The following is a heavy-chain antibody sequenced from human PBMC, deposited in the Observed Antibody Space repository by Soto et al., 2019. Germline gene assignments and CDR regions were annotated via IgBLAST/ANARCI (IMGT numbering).Heavy chain of an antibody. V-gene: IGHV4-39*01. D-gene: IGHD3-10*01. Sequence: SETLSLTCSVSGNCTTTSGYYWGSLRPPPGKGVQWIGKVYSTGITFSHTSLTSRVLISVEKSKNXLPLRLTSLTDGDTAVYYCARPPYTYGLRIDYWGPGIMVT. CDR3: ARPPYTYGLRIDY. CDR1: GNCTTTSGYY. J-gene: IGHJ4*02. CDR2: VYSTGIT.